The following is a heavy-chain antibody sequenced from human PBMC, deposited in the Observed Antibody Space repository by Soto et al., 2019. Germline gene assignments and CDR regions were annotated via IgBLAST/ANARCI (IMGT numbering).Heavy chain of an antibody. CDR3: ARQHIVVVVAATPLDY. Sequence: QVQLVESGGGVVQPGRSLRLSCAASGFTFSSYGMHWVRQAPGKGLEWVAVIWYDGSNKYYADSVKGRFTISRDNSKNTLYLQMNSLSAEDTAVYYCARQHIVVVVAATPLDYWGQGTLVTVSS. J-gene: IGHJ4*02. D-gene: IGHD2-15*01. CDR2: IWYDGSNK. V-gene: IGHV3-33*01. CDR1: GFTFSSYG.